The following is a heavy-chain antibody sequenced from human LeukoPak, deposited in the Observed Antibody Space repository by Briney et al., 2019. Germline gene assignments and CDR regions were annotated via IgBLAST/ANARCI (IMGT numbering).Heavy chain of an antibody. CDR2: IQSKTDGGTT. D-gene: IGHD6-6*01. CDR3: TTWSSQFDY. J-gene: IGHJ4*02. V-gene: IGHV3-15*01. CDR1: GFTFSSYS. Sequence: GGSLRLSCAASGFTFSSYSMTWVRQAPGKGLECVGFIQSKTDGGTTDSATPVKGRFTVSRDDSKNTLYLQMSSLKTEDTAVYYCTTWSSQFDYWGQGTLVTVSS.